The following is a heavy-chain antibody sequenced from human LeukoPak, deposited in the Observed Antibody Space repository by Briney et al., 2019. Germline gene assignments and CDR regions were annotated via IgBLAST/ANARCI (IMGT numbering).Heavy chain of an antibody. CDR2: INHSGST. Sequence: SETLSLTCAVYGGSFSGYYWSWIRQPPGKGLEWIGEINHSGSTYYNPSLKSRVTISVDRSKNQFSLKLSSVTAADTAVYYCARGEQGGRLFDPWGQGTLVTVSS. V-gene: IGHV4-34*01. J-gene: IGHJ5*02. CDR1: GGSFSGYY. CDR3: ARGEQGGRLFDP. D-gene: IGHD2-15*01.